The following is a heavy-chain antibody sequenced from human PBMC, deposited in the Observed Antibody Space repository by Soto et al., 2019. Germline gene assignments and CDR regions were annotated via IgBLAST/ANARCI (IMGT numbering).Heavy chain of an antibody. D-gene: IGHD3-3*01. CDR3: AKGPTIFGVVTTPQYYFDY. CDR1: GFTFYSYA. CDR2: ISGSGGSA. J-gene: IGHJ4*02. V-gene: IGHV3-23*01. Sequence: SGGALRHSFAASGFTFYSYAMSWGRQAPGKGAGWVAAISGSGGSASYADSVKGRFTISRDNSKNTLYVQMNSLRVEDTAAYYCAKGPTIFGVVTTPQYYFDYWGLGILVTVSS.